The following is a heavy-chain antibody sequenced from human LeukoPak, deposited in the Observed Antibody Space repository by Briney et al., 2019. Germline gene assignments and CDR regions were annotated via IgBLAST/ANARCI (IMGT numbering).Heavy chain of an antibody. J-gene: IGHJ6*02. CDR2: ISRTGATT. D-gene: IGHD3-10*01. V-gene: IGHV3-11*01. Sequence: PGGSLRLSCAASGFSFSDYYMAWVRQAPGKGLEWLSKISRTGATTDYAESVKGRFSTTRDNVANSLQLQTNSLRVEDTAVYYCARAQRVSTSGPPYYYHGMDVWGQGTTVIVSS. CDR3: ARAQRVSTSGPPYYYHGMDV. CDR1: GFSFSDYY.